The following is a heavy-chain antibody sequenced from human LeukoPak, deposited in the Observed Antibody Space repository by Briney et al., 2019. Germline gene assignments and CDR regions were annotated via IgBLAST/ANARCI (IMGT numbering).Heavy chain of an antibody. D-gene: IGHD1-14*01. Sequence: GGSLRLSCTASGFTFGDYAMSWFRQAPGKGLEWVGFIRSKAYGGTTEYAASVKGRFTISRDDSKSIAYLQMNSLKTEDTAVYYCTKRVAGPPSYFDYWGQGTLVTVSS. CDR3: TKRVAGPPSYFDY. V-gene: IGHV3-49*03. CDR2: IRSKAYGGTT. J-gene: IGHJ4*02. CDR1: GFTFGDYA.